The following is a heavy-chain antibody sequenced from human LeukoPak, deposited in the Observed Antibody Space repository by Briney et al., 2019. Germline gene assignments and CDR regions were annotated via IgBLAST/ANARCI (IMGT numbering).Heavy chain of an antibody. Sequence: SETLSLTCTVSGGSLSRGGDYWTWIRQHPGKGLEWIGNTYSSGSTNYDPSLKSRVTISVDTSKNQFSLKLSSVTAADTAVYYCARLPGYSSGQYYFDYWGQGTLVTVSS. V-gene: IGHV4-61*08. CDR1: GGSLSRGGDY. CDR2: TYSSGST. D-gene: IGHD6-19*01. CDR3: ARLPGYSSGQYYFDY. J-gene: IGHJ4*02.